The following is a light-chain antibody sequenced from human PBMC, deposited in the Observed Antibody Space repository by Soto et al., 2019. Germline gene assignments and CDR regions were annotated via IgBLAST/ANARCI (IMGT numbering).Light chain of an antibody. Sequence: DSQMTQSPSAMSASVGDRVTITCRASQGIRTYLAWFQQKQGKVPQRLIFSASSVESGVPSRFSGSGSGTEFSLTISSLQPEDVATHYGLRANSYPWTFGQGTKVQI. CDR2: SAS. J-gene: IGKJ1*01. CDR3: LRANSYPWT. CDR1: QGIRTY. V-gene: IGKV1-17*03.